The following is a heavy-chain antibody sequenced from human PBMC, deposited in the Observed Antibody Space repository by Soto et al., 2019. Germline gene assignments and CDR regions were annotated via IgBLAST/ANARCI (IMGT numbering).Heavy chain of an antibody. CDR3: ARSVVYDFWSGYYRTEYFQH. Sequence: TSETLSLTCTVSGGSISSGGYYWSWIRQHPGKGLEWIGYIYYSGSTYYNPSLKSRVTISVDTSKNQFSLKLSSVTAADTAVYYCARSVVYDFWSGYYRTEYFQHWGQGTLVTVSS. J-gene: IGHJ1*01. CDR2: IYYSGST. V-gene: IGHV4-31*03. D-gene: IGHD3-3*01. CDR1: GGSISSGGYY.